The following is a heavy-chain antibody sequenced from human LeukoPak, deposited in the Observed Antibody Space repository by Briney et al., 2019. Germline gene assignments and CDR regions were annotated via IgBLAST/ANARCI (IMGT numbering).Heavy chain of an antibody. D-gene: IGHD1-26*01. CDR2: MNSNSGNT. J-gene: IGHJ5*02. CDR3: ARGSGSGGRDWFDP. V-gene: IGHV1-8*03. Sequence: ASVKVSCKASGHTFINHDIDWVRQAAGQGLEWMGWMNSNSGNTGYAQKFQGRVTFTRDTSISTAYMELSNLRSEGTAVYYCARGSGSGGRDWFDPWGQGTLVTVSS. CDR1: GHTFINHD.